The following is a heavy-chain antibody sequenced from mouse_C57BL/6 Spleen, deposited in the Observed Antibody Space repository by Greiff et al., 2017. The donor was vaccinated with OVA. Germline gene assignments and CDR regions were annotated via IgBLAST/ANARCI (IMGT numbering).Heavy chain of an antibody. CDR2: INPGSGGT. D-gene: IGHD1-1*01. J-gene: IGHJ3*01. CDR1: GYAFTNYL. Sequence: LVESGAELVRPGTSVKVSCKASGYAFTNYLIEWVKQRPGQGLEWIGVINPGSGGTNYNEKFKGKATLTADKSSSTAYMQLSSLTSEDSAVYFCARSRYYGGVAYWGQGTLVTVSA. V-gene: IGHV1-54*01. CDR3: ARSRYYGGVAY.